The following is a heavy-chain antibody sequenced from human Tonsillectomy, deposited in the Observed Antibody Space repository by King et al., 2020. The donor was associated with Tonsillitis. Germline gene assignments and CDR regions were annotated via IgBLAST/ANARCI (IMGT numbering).Heavy chain of an antibody. CDR1: GFSLSASGMR. CDR2: IDWDDDK. J-gene: IGHJ4*02. Sequence: QITLKESGPALVKPTQTLTLTCTFSGFSLSASGMRVSWIRQPPGKALEWLARIDWDDDKFYSTSLKTRLTISKDTSKNQVVLTMTNMDPVDTATYYCARLPLYGGYSDYFDYGGQGTLGTVSA. V-gene: IGHV2-70*04. D-gene: IGHD4-23*01. CDR3: ARLPLYGGYSDYFDY.